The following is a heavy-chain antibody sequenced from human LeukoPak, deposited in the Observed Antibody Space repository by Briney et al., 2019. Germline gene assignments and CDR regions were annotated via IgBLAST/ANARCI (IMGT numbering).Heavy chain of an antibody. V-gene: IGHV3-23*01. J-gene: IGHJ4*02. CDR1: GFTFSSYA. CDR2: ISESGVNT. Sequence: GGSLRLSCAASGFTFSSYAMSWVRQAPGKGLEGVSGISESGVNTYHADSVKGRFTISRDNSKNTLYLQMNSLRAEDTAIFYCVAKRESTWKEGHFWGQGTLVTVSS. D-gene: IGHD1-1*01. CDR3: VAKRESTWKEGHF.